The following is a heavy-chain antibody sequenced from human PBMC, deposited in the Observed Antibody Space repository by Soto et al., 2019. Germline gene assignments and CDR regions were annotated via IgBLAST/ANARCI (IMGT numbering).Heavy chain of an antibody. CDR2: IRSKANSYAT. CDR1: GFTFSGSA. V-gene: IGHV3-73*01. D-gene: IGHD3-10*01. J-gene: IGHJ6*02. Sequence: SLRLSCAASGFTFSGSAMHWVRQASGKGLEWVGRIRSKANSYATAYAASVKGRFTISRDDSKNTAYLQMNSLKTEDTAVYYCTRPSYGSGSYPFNYYYYYGMDVWGQGTTVTVSS. CDR3: TRPSYGSGSYPFNYYYYYGMDV.